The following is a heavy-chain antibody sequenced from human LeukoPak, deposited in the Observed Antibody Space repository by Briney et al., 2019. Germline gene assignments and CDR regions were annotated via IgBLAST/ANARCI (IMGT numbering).Heavy chain of an antibody. CDR2: ISSSSSYI. J-gene: IGHJ5*02. CDR3: ARIRPYCSSTSCPPDNWFDP. D-gene: IGHD2-2*01. CDR1: GFTFSSYS. V-gene: IGHV3-21*01. Sequence: GGSLRLSCAASGFTFSSYSMNWVRQAPGKGLEWVSSISSSSSYIYYADSVKGRFTISRDNAKNSLYLQMNSLRAEDTAVYYCARIRPYCSSTSCPPDNWFDPWGQGTLVTVSS.